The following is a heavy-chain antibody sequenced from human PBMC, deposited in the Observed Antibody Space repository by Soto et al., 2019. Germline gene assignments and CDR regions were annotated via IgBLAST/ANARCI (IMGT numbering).Heavy chain of an antibody. CDR1: GGTFSSYA. CDR2: IIPIFGTA. Sequence: RASVKVSCKASGGTFSSYAISWVRQAPGQGLEWMGGIIPIFGTANYAQKFQGRVTITADESTSTAYMELSSLRSEDTAVYYCARGLSYYDSSGLYAFDIWGQGTMVTVS. V-gene: IGHV1-69*13. CDR3: ARGLSYYDSSGLYAFDI. J-gene: IGHJ3*02. D-gene: IGHD3-22*01.